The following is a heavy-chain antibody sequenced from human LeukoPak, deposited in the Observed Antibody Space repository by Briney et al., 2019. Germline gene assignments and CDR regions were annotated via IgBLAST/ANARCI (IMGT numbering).Heavy chain of an antibody. CDR1: GFTFDDYA. V-gene: IGHV3-9*01. D-gene: IGHD3-3*01. CDR2: ISWNSGSI. Sequence: GRSLRLSCAASGFTFDDYAMHWVRQAPGKGLEWVSGISWNSGSIGYADSVKGRFTISRDNAKNSLYLQMNSLRAEDTALYYCAKDIYSDFWSGYSEKWGQGTLVTVSS. CDR3: AKDIYSDFWSGYSEK. J-gene: IGHJ4*02.